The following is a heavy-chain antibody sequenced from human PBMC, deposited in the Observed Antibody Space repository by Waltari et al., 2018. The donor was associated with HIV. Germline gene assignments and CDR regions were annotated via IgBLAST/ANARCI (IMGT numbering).Heavy chain of an antibody. Sequence: QVQLVESGGGLVKPGGSLRLSCAASGFSFSDYYMNWIRQAPGKGLECMSYISSSGRDAHYADSWKGRFTISRDNAKNSLYLQMNSLRADDTAVYYCTRGSIYSDYWGQGTLVTVSS. D-gene: IGHD2-21*01. V-gene: IGHV3-11*05. CDR3: TRGSIYSDY. CDR1: GFSFSDYY. J-gene: IGHJ4*02. CDR2: ISSSGRDA.